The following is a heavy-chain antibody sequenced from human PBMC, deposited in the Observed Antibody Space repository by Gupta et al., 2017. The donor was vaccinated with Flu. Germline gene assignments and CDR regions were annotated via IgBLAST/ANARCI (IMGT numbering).Heavy chain of an antibody. CDR2: ISSSSSYI. J-gene: IGHJ4*02. V-gene: IGHV3-21*01. CDR1: GFTFSSYS. Sequence: EVQLMESGGGLVKPGGSLRLSCAASGFTFSSYSMNWVRQAPGKGLEWVSSISSSSSYIYYADSVKGRFTISRDNAKNSLYLQMNSLRAEDTAVYYCARVFDSSGYYRPFDYWGQGTLVTVSS. CDR3: ARVFDSSGYYRPFDY. D-gene: IGHD3-22*01.